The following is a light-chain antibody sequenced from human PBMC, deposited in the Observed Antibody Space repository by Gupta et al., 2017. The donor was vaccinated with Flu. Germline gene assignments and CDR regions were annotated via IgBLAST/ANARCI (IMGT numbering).Light chain of an antibody. Sequence: SYVLTQPPSVSVAPGPTATITCGGYNIGSKSVHWYQQRPGQAPLLVVYDDSGRPSEIPERLSGSNSGDTATLTISRVEAGDEADYYCQVEDRSSDEEVFGGGTKLTVL. V-gene: IGLV3-21*02. J-gene: IGLJ3*02. CDR3: QVEDRSSDEEV. CDR1: NIGSKS. CDR2: DDS.